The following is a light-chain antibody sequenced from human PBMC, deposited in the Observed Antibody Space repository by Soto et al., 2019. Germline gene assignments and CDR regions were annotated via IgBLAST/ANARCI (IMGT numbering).Light chain of an antibody. CDR2: DVS. Sequence: QSALTQPASVSESRGQSITISCTGTSSDVGAYNFVSWYQQHPGKLPKLMIFDVSRRPSGVSDRFSGSKSGNTASLTISGLQADDEGDYYCSSYTSSSTHVFGSGTKVTVI. J-gene: IGLJ1*01. V-gene: IGLV2-14*03. CDR1: SSDVGAYNF. CDR3: SSYTSSSTHV.